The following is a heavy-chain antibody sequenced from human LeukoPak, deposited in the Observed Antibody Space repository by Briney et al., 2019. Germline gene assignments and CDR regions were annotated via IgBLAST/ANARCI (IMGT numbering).Heavy chain of an antibody. CDR3: AKTLGYCSSTSCPWFDP. Sequence: GGSLRLSCAASGFTFSSYAMSWVRQAPGKGLEWVSAISGSGGSTYYADSVKGRFTISRDNSKNTLNLQMNSLRAEDTAVYYCAKTLGYCSSTSCPWFDPWGQGTLVTVSS. CDR2: ISGSGGST. CDR1: GFTFSSYA. D-gene: IGHD2-2*01. J-gene: IGHJ5*02. V-gene: IGHV3-23*01.